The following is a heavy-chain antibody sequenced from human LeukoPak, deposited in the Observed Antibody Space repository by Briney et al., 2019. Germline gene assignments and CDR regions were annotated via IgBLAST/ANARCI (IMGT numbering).Heavy chain of an antibody. CDR3: ARVVLYSSGWFSSY. CDR1: GGSIRSDNYY. V-gene: IGHV4-61*02. J-gene: IGHJ4*02. CDR2: VQTNGNT. D-gene: IGHD6-19*01. Sequence: PSQTLSLTCIVSGGSIRSDNYYWTWIRQPAGEGLEWIGRVQTNGNTKYNPSLESRITMSVDTSKSQFSLRLSSVTAADTAVYYCARVVLYSSGWFSSYWGQGTLVTVSS.